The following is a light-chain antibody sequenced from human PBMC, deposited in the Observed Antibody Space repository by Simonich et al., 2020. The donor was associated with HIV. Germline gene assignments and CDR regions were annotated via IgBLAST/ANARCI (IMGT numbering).Light chain of an antibody. CDR2: KAS. J-gene: IGKJ4*01. CDR3: QQYNSYSLT. Sequence: DIQMTQSPSTLSASVGDRVTLTCRASQSISSWLAWYQQIPGKAPKLLIYKASSLESGFPSRFSGSGSGTEFTLTISSLQPDDFATYYCQQYNSYSLTFGGGTKVEIK. V-gene: IGKV1-5*03. CDR1: QSISSW.